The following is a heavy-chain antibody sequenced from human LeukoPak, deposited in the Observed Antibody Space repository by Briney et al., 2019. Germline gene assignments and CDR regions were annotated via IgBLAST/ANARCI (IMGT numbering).Heavy chain of an antibody. Sequence: GQTLRLSCAASGVTFSSTTMNWVRQAPGKGLEWLSTVSSSIIYIYYVSSVKGPFTNTRDNAKNSLYLQMNSLRAEDTAVYYCARDSNPVYYSGLDVWGQGATVTVSS. CDR1: GVTFSSTT. J-gene: IGHJ6*02. CDR3: ARDSNPVYYSGLDV. V-gene: IGHV3-21*01. CDR2: VSSSIIYI. D-gene: IGHD4-11*01.